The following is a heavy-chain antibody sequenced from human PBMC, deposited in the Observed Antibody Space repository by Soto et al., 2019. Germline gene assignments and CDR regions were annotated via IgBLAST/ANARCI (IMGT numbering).Heavy chain of an antibody. J-gene: IGHJ2*01. D-gene: IGHD1-26*01. Sequence: LRLSCTASGFTFGDYAMSWVRQAPGKGLEWVGFIRSKAYGGTTEYAASVKGRFTISRDDSKSIAYLQMNSLKTEDTAVYYCTRDRSGSYPDWYFDLWGRGTLVTVSS. V-gene: IGHV3-49*04. CDR3: TRDRSGSYPDWYFDL. CDR2: IRSKAYGGTT. CDR1: GFTFGDYA.